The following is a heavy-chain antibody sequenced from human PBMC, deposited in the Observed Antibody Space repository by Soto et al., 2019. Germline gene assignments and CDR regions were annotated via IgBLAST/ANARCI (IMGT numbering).Heavy chain of an antibody. Sequence: GGSLRLSCAASGFTFSSYAMSWVRQAPGKGLEWVSAISGSGGSTYYADSVKGRFTISRDNSKNTLYLQMNSLRAEDTAVYYCAKRASYYDFWSGYSPYWGQGTLVTVSS. V-gene: IGHV3-23*01. CDR2: ISGSGGST. CDR1: GFTFSSYA. J-gene: IGHJ4*02. D-gene: IGHD3-3*01. CDR3: AKRASYYDFWSGYSPY.